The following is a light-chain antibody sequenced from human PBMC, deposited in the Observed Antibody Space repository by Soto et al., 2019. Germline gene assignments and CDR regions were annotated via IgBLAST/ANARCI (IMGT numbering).Light chain of an antibody. Sequence: DIQMTQSPSTLSGSVGDRVTITCRASQGIRNDLAWYQQKPGKVPKLLIYAASTLQSGVPSRFSGSGSGTDFTLTISSLQPDDIATYYCQKHNSAPLTFGGGTKVDIK. CDR3: QKHNSAPLT. J-gene: IGKJ4*01. CDR1: QGIRND. CDR2: AAS. V-gene: IGKV1-27*01.